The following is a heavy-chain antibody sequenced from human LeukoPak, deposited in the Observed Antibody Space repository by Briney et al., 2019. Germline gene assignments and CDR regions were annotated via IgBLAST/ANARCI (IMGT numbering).Heavy chain of an antibody. J-gene: IGHJ6*03. CDR2: INHSGST. CDR3: ARGGVSYGGNSVPHYYYYYYMDV. D-gene: IGHD4-23*01. V-gene: IGHV4-34*01. Sequence: PSETLSLTCAVYGGSFSGYYWSWIRQPPGKGLEWIGEINHSGSTNYNPSLKSRVTISVDTSKNQFSLKLSSVTAADTAVYYCARGGVSYGGNSVPHYYYYYYMDVWGKGTTVTVSS. CDR1: GGSFSGYY.